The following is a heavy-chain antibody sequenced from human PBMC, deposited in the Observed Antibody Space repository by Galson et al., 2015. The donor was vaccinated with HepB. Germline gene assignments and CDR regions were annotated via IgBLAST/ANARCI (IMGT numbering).Heavy chain of an antibody. CDR2: TYYRSKWYN. CDR1: GDSVSSNSAS. V-gene: IGHV6-1*01. J-gene: IGHJ4*02. Sequence: AISGDSVSSNSASWNWIRQSPSRGLEWLGRTYYRSKWYNDYALSVKSRITINPDTSKNQFPLQPSSVTPEDTAVYYCARGGYSYLTSFNYWGQGTLVTVSS. CDR3: ARGGYSYLTSFNY. D-gene: IGHD5-18*01.